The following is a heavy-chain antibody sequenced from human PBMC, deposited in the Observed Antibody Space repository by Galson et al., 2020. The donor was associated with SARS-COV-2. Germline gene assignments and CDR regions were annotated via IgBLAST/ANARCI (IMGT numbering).Heavy chain of an antibody. CDR1: GGSISSGDYY. CDR3: ASGRESSGRFDY. V-gene: IGHV4-30-4*01. CDR2: MYYTGSS. Sequence: SQTLSLTCTVSGGSISSGDYYCSWVRQTPGKGLEWIGYMYYTGSSYYNPSLKRRGTISLDTSKNQFSLRLSSVTAADTAVYFCASGRESSGRFDYWGQGILDTVSS. J-gene: IGHJ4*02.